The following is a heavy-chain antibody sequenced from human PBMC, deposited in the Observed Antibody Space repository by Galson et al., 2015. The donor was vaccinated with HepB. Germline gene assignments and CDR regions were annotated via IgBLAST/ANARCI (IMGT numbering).Heavy chain of an antibody. D-gene: IGHD4-23*01. Sequence: SVKVSCKASGYIFKKYAINWVRQAPGQGLQWMGWIDMQTGNPTYARGFTGRFVLSLDTSVSTADLQISSLRAEDTAIYYCVRDGHDDYGGVVVDYWGQGTMFVVSS. J-gene: IGHJ4*02. CDR2: IDMQTGNP. CDR3: VRDGHDDYGGVVVDY. V-gene: IGHV7-4-1*02. CDR1: GYIFKKYA.